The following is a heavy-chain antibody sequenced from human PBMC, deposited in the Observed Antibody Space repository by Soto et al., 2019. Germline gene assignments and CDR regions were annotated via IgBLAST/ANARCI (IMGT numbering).Heavy chain of an antibody. J-gene: IGHJ4*02. CDR3: ARHMGQQRPHLYFDY. CDR2: IYYSGST. CDR1: GGSISSSSYY. Sequence: QLQLQESGPGLVKPSETLSLTCTVSGGSISSSSYYWGWIRQPPGKGLEWIGSIYYSGSTYYNPSLKSRITISVDTSKNQFSLKLSSVTAADTAVYYCARHMGQQRPHLYFDYWGQGTLVTVSS. D-gene: IGHD6-13*01. V-gene: IGHV4-39*01.